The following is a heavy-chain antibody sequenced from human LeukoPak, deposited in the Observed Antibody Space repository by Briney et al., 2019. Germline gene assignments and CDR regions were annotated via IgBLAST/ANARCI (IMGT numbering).Heavy chain of an antibody. CDR2: ITGSGGST. V-gene: IGHV3-23*01. CDR3: AMAVPGIALDY. J-gene: IGHJ4*02. CDR1: GFTLSSYA. Sequence: GGSLRLSCAASGFTLSSYAMTWVRQGPGKGLEWVSSITGSGGSTYYADSVKGRFTISRDDSKNTLFLQMNSLTVEDTAVYYCAMAVPGIALDYWGQGTLVTVSS. D-gene: IGHD6-13*01.